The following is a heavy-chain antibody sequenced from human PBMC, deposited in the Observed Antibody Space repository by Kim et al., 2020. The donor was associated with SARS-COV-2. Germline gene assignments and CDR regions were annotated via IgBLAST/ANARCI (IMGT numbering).Heavy chain of an antibody. D-gene: IGHD3-16*01. CDR2: INPSTGST. V-gene: IGHV1-46*01. CDR3: ARDAAGGVSKGGRLNY. CDR1: GYTFTDYY. Sequence: ASVKVSCKASGYTFTDYYIHWVRQAPGQGLEWMGIINPSTGSTNYAQKFQGRVTITRDTSTSTVYMELSSLISEDTAVYYCARDAAGGVSKGGRLNYWGQGTLVTVSS. J-gene: IGHJ4*02.